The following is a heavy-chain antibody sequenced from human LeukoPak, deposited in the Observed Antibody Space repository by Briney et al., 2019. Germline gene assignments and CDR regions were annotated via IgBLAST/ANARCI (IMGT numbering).Heavy chain of an antibody. D-gene: IGHD2-2*01. CDR2: IYHSGST. CDR3: ARHRYCSSTSCYRGYFDY. J-gene: IGHJ4*02. Sequence: SETLSLTCAVSGYSISSGYYWGWIRQPPGKGLEWIGSIYHSGSTYYNPSLKSLVTISVDTSKNQFSLKLSSVTAADTAVYYCARHRYCSSTSCYRGYFDYWGQGTLVTVSS. CDR1: GYSISSGYY. V-gene: IGHV4-38-2*01.